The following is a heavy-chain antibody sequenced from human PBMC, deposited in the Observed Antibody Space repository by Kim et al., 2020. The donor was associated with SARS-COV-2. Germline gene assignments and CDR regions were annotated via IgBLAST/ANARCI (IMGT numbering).Heavy chain of an antibody. V-gene: IGHV3-23*01. Sequence: YAGAVEGRFNISRDNATNMEYLQMNSVRDEHTAVYYCAKDLSLLPNWFDPWGQGTLVTVSS. D-gene: IGHD2-15*01. J-gene: IGHJ5*02. CDR3: AKDLSLLPNWFDP.